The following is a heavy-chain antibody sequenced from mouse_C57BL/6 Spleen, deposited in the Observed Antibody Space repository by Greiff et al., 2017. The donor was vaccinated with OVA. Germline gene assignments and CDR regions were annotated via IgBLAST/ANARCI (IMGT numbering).Heavy chain of an antibody. CDR3: NYDGRS. J-gene: IGHJ2*01. V-gene: IGHV1-15*01. CDR1: GYTFTDYE. D-gene: IGHD1-2*01. Sequence: VQLQQSGAELVRPGASVTLSCKASGYTFTDYEMHWAKQTPVHGLEWIGAIDPETGGTAYNQKFKGKAILTADKSSSTAYMELSSLTSEDSAVYYCNYDGRSWGQGTTLTVSS. CDR2: IDPETGGT.